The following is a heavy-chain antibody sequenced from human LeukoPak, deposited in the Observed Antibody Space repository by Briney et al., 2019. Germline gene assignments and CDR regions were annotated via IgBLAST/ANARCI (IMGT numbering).Heavy chain of an antibody. V-gene: IGHV1-8*03. CDR3: AIAYSSSWYYFET. D-gene: IGHD6-13*01. J-gene: IGHJ4*02. Sequence: ASVRVSCRASGYSFADYDINWVRQAPGQGLEWMGWLTPSSDNTGYSQKFQGRVTITRNSSISTASLELSSLRSEDTPVYYFAIAYSSSWYYFETWGEGNLLSVSS. CDR1: GYSFADYD. CDR2: LTPSSDNT.